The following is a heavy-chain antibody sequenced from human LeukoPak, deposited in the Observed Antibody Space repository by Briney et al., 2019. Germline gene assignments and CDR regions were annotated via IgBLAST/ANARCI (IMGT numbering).Heavy chain of an antibody. V-gene: IGHV1-18*01. D-gene: IGHD2-15*01. CDR3: ARDCIGCHGFDY. Sequence: ASVKASCKASGYTFTNYGITWVRQAPGQGLEWMGWVSAYADNTNYVQKIQGRVTMTTDTSTSTAYMELRSLRPDDTAVYYCARDCIGCHGFDYWGQGTLVTVSS. CDR1: GYTFTNYG. CDR2: VSAYADNT. J-gene: IGHJ4*02.